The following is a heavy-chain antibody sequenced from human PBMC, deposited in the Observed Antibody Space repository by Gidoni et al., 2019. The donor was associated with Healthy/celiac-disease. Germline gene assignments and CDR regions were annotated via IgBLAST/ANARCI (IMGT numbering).Heavy chain of an antibody. J-gene: IGHJ4*02. D-gene: IGHD3-10*01. CDR2: IYSGGST. V-gene: IGHV3-53*01. CDR3: ASGRVMVRGPYFDY. Sequence: EVQLVESGGALIQPGGSLRLSCAASGFTVSSNYMSWVRQAPGKGLEWVSVIYSGGSTYYADSVKGRFTISRDNSKNTLYLQMNSLRAEDTAVYYCASGRVMVRGPYFDYWGQGTLVTVSS. CDR1: GFTVSSNY.